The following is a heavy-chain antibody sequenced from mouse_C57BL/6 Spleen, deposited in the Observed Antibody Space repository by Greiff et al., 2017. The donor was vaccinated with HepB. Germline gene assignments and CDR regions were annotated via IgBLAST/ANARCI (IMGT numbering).Heavy chain of an antibody. CDR2: IDPNSGGT. D-gene: IGHD1-1*01. CDR1: GYTFTSYW. V-gene: IGHV1-72*01. J-gene: IGHJ2*01. Sequence: QVQLKQPGAELVKPGASVKLSCKASGYTFTSYWMHWVKQRPGRGLEWIGRIDPNSGGTKYNEKFKSKATLTVDKPSSTAYMQLSSLTSADSAVYYCARGDYYGSSFDYWGQGTTLTVSS. CDR3: ARGDYYGSSFDY.